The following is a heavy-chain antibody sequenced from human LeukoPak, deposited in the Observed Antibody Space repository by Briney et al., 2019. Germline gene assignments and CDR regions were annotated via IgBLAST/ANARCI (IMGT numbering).Heavy chain of an antibody. V-gene: IGHV3-21*01. CDR3: ARDGDCSGGSCFDY. J-gene: IGHJ4*02. CDR2: ISSSSSYI. Sequence: EGSLRLSCAASGFTFSSYSMNWVRQAPGKGLEWVSSISSSSSYIYYADSVKGRFTISRDNAKNSLYLQMNSLRAEDTAVYYCARDGDCSGGSCFDYWGQGTLVTVSS. D-gene: IGHD2-15*01. CDR1: GFTFSSYS.